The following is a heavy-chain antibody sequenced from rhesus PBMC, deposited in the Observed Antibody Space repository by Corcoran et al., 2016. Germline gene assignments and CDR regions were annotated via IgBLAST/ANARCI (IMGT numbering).Heavy chain of an antibody. CDR3: AKEGYGWEPPY. D-gene: IGHD1-44*02. CDR1: GFTFSSYV. Sequence: DVQLVESGGGLVKPGGSLRLSCVASGFTFSSYVMHWVRQAPGKGLEWVSVISESGGTIYYADSVKGRFTISRDNSKNTLSLQMNSLRAEDTAVYYCAKEGYGWEPPYWGQGVLVTVSS. J-gene: IGHJ4*01. CDR2: ISESGGTI. V-gene: IGHV3S26*01.